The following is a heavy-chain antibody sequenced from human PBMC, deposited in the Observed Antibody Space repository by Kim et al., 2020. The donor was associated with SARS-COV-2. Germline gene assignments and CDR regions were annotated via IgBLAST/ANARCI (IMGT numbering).Heavy chain of an antibody. CDR2: ISKDGGKT. Sequence: GGSLRLSCAASGFLFNQFPMHWVRQAPGKGLEWVAYISKDGGKTDYAVSVRGRFTISRDNNENTVSLQGDSLRPEDTATYYCVRDGNSSWFYFYFQHWGQGALVIVSS. V-gene: IGHV3-30*04. CDR3: VRDGNSSWFYFYFQH. CDR1: GFLFNQFP. D-gene: IGHD6-13*01. J-gene: IGHJ4*02.